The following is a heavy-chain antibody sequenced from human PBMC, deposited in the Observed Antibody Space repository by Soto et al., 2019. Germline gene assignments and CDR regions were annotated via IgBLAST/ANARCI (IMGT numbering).Heavy chain of an antibody. CDR2: INPNTGGT. CDR3: ARDLGYDDSSGSYRFDY. CDR1: GYTFTDYF. D-gene: IGHD3-22*01. Sequence: ASVKVSCKASGYTFTDYFVHWVRQAPGQGLEWMGWINPNTGGTKYAQKFQGRVTMPRDKSTRTVYVELRRLRSDDTAVYFCARDLGYDDSSGSYRFDYWGQGTLVTVSS. J-gene: IGHJ4*02. V-gene: IGHV1-2*02.